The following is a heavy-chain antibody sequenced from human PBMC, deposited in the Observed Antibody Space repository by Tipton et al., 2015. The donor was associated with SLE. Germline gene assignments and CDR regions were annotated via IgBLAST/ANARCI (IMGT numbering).Heavy chain of an antibody. CDR2: IYHSGST. CDR3: ARGDSADL. J-gene: IGHJ2*01. CDR1: GYSISSGYY. Sequence: TLSLTCTVSGYSISSGYYWGWIRQPPGKGLEWIGSIYHSGSTYHNPSLKSRVTISVDTSKNQFSLKLTSVTAADTAFYYCARGDSADLWGRGTLVTVSS. D-gene: IGHD3-16*01. V-gene: IGHV4-38-2*02.